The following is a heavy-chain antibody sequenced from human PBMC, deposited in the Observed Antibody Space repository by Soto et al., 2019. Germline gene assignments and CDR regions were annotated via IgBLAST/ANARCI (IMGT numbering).Heavy chain of an antibody. CDR2: INPNSGGT. CDR3: ARAYSSSDDFDY. J-gene: IGHJ4*02. D-gene: IGHD3-22*01. V-gene: IGHV1-2*04. CDR1: GYAFTDYY. Sequence: QVQLVQSGAEVKKPGASVKVSCKASGYAFTDYYMHWVRQAPGQGLEWMGWINPNSGGTKYAQKFQGWVTMTRDTSISTAYMEMNRDATAVYYCARAYSSSDDFDYWGQGTLVTVSS.